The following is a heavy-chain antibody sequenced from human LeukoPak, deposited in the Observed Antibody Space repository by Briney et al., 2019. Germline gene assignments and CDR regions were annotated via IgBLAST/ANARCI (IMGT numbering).Heavy chain of an antibody. D-gene: IGHD2-8*01. Sequence: GGSLRLSCAASGFTFSSYGMHWVRQAPGKGLEWVAVISYDGSNKYYADSVKGRFTISRDNSKNTLYLQMNSLRAEDTAVYYCAKVSNDYYYGMDVWGQGTTVTVSS. CDR2: ISYDGSNK. J-gene: IGHJ6*02. CDR1: GFTFSSYG. V-gene: IGHV3-30*18. CDR3: AKVSNDYYYGMDV.